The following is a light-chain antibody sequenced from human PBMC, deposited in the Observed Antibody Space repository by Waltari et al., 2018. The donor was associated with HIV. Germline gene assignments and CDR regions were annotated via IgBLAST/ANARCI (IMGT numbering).Light chain of an antibody. CDR1: SSNIGAGFA. CDR3: QSYDRSLSGYVV. CDR2: GNS. Sequence: QSLLTQPPSVSGAPGQRVTIPCTGSSSNIGAGFAVHWYQQLPGTVPKLLIYGNSNRPSGVPHRFSGSKSGTSASLAITGLQAEDEADYYCQSYDRSLSGYVVFGGGTKLTVL. J-gene: IGLJ2*01. V-gene: IGLV1-40*01.